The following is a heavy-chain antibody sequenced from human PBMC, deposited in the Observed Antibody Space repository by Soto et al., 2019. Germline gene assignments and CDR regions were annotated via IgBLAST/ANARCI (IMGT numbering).Heavy chain of an antibody. V-gene: IGHV1-2*02. Sequence: ASVKVSCKASGHTFTGHHMHWVRQAPGQGLEWMGLIDLVIGDTKYAQKFQGRVTSTRDKSTSTAYMELSSLRSDDTAVYYCARDGTTMWEEFDYWGQGTLVTVSS. CDR1: GHTFTGHH. CDR2: IDLVIGDT. CDR3: ARDGTTMWEEFDY. J-gene: IGHJ4*02. D-gene: IGHD1-1*01.